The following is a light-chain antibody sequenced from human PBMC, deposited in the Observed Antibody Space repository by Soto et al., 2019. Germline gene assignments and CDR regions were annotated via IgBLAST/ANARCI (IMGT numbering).Light chain of an antibody. V-gene: IGLV2-8*01. CDR2: EVS. J-gene: IGLJ2*01. CDR3: SAYAGSNNFVV. Sequence: QSALTQPPSASGSPGQSVTISCTGTSSDVGGYNYVSWYQQHPGKAPKLMIYEVSKRPSGVPDRVSGSKSGNTASLTVSGLQAEDEADYYWSAYAGSNNFVVFGGGTKLTVL. CDR1: SSDVGGYNY.